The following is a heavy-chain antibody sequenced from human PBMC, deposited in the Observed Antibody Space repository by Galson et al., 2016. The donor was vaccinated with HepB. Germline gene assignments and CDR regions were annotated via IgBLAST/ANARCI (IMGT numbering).Heavy chain of an antibody. CDR2: IYPGNSNT. CDR1: GYRFTNIW. Sequence: QSGAEVTKPGESLKISCEVSGYRFTNIWIGWVRQTPGKGLEWMGVIYPGNSNTRYRPSFQGQVTISVDKSISTAYLQWSSLKASDTAIYYCASEEWGAAKDWGQGTLVTVSS. CDR3: ASEEWGAAKD. D-gene: IGHD1-26*01. J-gene: IGHJ4*02. V-gene: IGHV5-51*01.